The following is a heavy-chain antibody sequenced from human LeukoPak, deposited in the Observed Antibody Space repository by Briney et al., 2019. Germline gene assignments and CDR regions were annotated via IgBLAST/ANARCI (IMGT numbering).Heavy chain of an antibody. CDR3: ARAEILGFGDLPNYNWFDP. CDR2: IYYSGST. CDR1: GGSLSRYY. J-gene: IGHJ5*02. Sequence: PSETLSLTCTVSGGSLSRYYWSWVRQPPGKGLEWVGYIYYSGSTNYNPSLKSRVTISVDASKNQFSLKLSSVTAADTAVYYCARAEILGFGDLPNYNWFDPWGQGTLVTVSS. V-gene: IGHV4-59*01. D-gene: IGHD3-10*01.